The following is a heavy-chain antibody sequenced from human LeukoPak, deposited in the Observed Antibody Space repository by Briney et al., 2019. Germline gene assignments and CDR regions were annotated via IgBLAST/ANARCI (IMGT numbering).Heavy chain of an antibody. CDR2: IIPIFGTA. D-gene: IGHD1-26*01. CDR1: GGTFSSYA. CDR3: ARGSYGSGSPKTPYYFDY. J-gene: IGHJ4*02. V-gene: IGHV1-69*13. Sequence: GASVKVSCKASGGTFSSYAISWVRQDPGQGLEWMGGIIPIFGTANYAQKFQGRVTITADESTSTAYMELSSLRSEDTAVYYCARGSYGSGSPKTPYYFDYWGQGTLVTVSS.